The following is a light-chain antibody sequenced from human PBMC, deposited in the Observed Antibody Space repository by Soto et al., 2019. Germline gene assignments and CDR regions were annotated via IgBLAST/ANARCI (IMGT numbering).Light chain of an antibody. CDR1: QSVSSK. J-gene: IGKJ5*01. Sequence: EIVLTQSPATLSLSPGERATLSCRASQSVSSKLAWYQQKAGQAPRLLIYGASTRATGIPDRFSGSGSGTEFTLTISSLQSEDFAVYYCQQYNSWPPITFGQGTRLEI. V-gene: IGKV3-15*01. CDR3: QQYNSWPPIT. CDR2: GAS.